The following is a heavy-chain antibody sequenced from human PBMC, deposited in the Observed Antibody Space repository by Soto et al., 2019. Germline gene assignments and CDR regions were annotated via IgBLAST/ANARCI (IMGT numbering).Heavy chain of an antibody. D-gene: IGHD6-25*01. CDR3: VRTAAGDY. CDR1: GYIFTTKD. J-gene: IGHJ4*02. Sequence: QVQLVQSGAEVKKPGASVKVSCKASGYIFTTKDINWVRQATGQGLEWMGWMNPNTGNTGYAQKFQGRVTMTRDTSISTAYMELSSLRSEDTAVYYCVRTAAGDYWGQGPLVTVSS. CDR2: MNPNTGNT. V-gene: IGHV1-8*01.